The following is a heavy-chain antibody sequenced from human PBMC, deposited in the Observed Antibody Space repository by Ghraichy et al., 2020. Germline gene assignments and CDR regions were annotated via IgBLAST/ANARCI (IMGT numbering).Heavy chain of an antibody. CDR3: ARVYAFWSGYYDAFDI. CDR2: IYYSGST. J-gene: IGHJ3*02. Sequence: ESLNISCTVSGGSISSSSYYWGWIRQPPGKGLEWIGSIYYSGSTYYNPSLKSRVTISVDTSKNQFSLKLSSVTAADTAVYYCARVYAFWSGYYDAFDIWGQGTMVTVSS. V-gene: IGHV4-39*07. CDR1: GGSISSSSYY. D-gene: IGHD3-3*01.